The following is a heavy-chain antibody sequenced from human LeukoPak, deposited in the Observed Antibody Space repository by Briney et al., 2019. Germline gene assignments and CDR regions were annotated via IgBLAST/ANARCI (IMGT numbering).Heavy chain of an antibody. D-gene: IGHD3-9*01. Sequence: GGSLRLSCAASGFTFSSYAMSWVRQAPGRGLEWVSAISGSGGSTYYADSVKGRFTISRDNSKNTLYLQMNSLRAEDTAVYYCARALRYFDWLLKGGFSFDYWGQGTLVTVSS. V-gene: IGHV3-23*01. J-gene: IGHJ4*02. CDR3: ARALRYFDWLLKGGFSFDY. CDR1: GFTFSSYA. CDR2: ISGSGGST.